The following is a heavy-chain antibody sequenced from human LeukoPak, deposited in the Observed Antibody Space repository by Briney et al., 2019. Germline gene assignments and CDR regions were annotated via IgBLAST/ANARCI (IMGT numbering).Heavy chain of an antibody. D-gene: IGHD4-17*01. V-gene: IGHV3-23*01. Sequence: GGSLRLSCAASGLTFSSYAMSWVRQAPGKGLEWVSSISNSGGSTYYADSVQGRFTISRDSSKNTLYLQINSLGAEDTAIYYCAKIGAYGDYKYAFDFWGQGTVVTVSS. CDR3: AKIGAYGDYKYAFDF. CDR1: GLTFSSYA. J-gene: IGHJ3*01. CDR2: ISNSGGST.